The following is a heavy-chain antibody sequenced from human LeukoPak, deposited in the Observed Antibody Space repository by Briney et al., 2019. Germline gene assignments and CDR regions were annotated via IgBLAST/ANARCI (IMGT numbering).Heavy chain of an antibody. CDR1: GYTLTELS. CDR3: ARRSTSWTGGVDAFDI. J-gene: IGHJ3*02. CDR2: INPNSGGT. D-gene: IGHD2-2*01. Sequence: ASVKVSCKVSGYTLTELSMHWVRQAPGQGLEWMGWINPNSGGTNYAQKFQGWVTMTRDTSISTAYMELSRLRSDDTAVYYCARRSTSWTGGVDAFDIWGQGTMVTVSS. V-gene: IGHV1-2*04.